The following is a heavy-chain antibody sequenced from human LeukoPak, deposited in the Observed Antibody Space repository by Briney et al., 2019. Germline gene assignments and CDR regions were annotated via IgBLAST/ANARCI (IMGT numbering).Heavy chain of an antibody. CDR1: GFTFSSYD. CDR3: LAYSSGREGSSY. CDR2: IGTAGDT. Sequence: GGSLRLSCAASGFTFSSYDMHWVRQATGKGLEWVSAIGTAGDTYYPGSVKGRFTISRGNAKNSLYLQMNSLRAGDTAVYYCLAYSSGREGSSYWGQGTLVTVSS. V-gene: IGHV3-13*01. D-gene: IGHD6-19*01. J-gene: IGHJ4*02.